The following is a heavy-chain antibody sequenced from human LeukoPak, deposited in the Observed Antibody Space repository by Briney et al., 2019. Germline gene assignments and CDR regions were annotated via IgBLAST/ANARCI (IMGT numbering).Heavy chain of an antibody. D-gene: IGHD3-3*01. Sequence: GGSLRLSCVGSSIRFADHWMLWVRQVPGKPPAWVARSDRDGVVREYADSVKGRFTIPRDNARNTIHLEMNRLKVEDTAIYYCAASRWSGALDFWGQGSLVTVSS. CDR2: SDRDGVVR. CDR3: AASRWSGALDF. V-gene: IGHV3-74*01. J-gene: IGHJ4*02. CDR1: SIRFADHW.